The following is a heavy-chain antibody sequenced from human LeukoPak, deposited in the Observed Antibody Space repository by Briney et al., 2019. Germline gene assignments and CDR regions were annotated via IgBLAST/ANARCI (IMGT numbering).Heavy chain of an antibody. CDR2: ISGSGGST. CDR1: GFTFSSYA. Sequence: GGSLRLSCAASGFTFSSYAMSWVRQAPGKGLEWVSAISGSGGSTYYADSVKGRFTIFRDNSKNTLYLQMNSLRAEDTAVYYCAKDLPPYYYDSRTSDAFDIWGQGTMVTVSS. CDR3: AKDLPPYYYDSRTSDAFDI. D-gene: IGHD3-22*01. V-gene: IGHV3-23*01. J-gene: IGHJ3*02.